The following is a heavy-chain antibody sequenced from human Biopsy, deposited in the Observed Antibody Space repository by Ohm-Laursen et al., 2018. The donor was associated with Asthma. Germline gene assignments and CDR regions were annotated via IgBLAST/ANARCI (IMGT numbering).Heavy chain of an antibody. Sequence: SVKVSCKASGHTFNSAGITWVRQAPGQGLEWMGWISAYNGNTKVAQKLQDRVTMITDTSTSTAYMELRSLRSDDTAVYFCARAVDYSHYYGIDVWGQGTTVTVS. D-gene: IGHD3-10*01. V-gene: IGHV1-18*01. CDR3: ARAVDYSHYYGIDV. J-gene: IGHJ6*02. CDR2: ISAYNGNT. CDR1: GHTFNSAG.